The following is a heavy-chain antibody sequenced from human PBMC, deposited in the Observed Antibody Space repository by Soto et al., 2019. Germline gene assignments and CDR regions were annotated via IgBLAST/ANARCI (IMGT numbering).Heavy chain of an antibody. D-gene: IGHD5-18*01. CDR1: GFTFSSYS. Sequence: GGSLRLSCAASGFTFSSYSMNWVRQAPGKGLEWVSYISSATTTIYYADSVKGRFTISRDNAKNSLYLQMNSLRAEDTAVYYCARDYSSYGPFDYWGQGTLVTVSS. J-gene: IGHJ4*02. CDR3: ARDYSSYGPFDY. CDR2: ISSATTTI. V-gene: IGHV3-48*01.